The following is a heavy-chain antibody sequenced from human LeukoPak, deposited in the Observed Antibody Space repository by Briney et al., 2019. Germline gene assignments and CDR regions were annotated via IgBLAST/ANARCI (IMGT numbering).Heavy chain of an antibody. V-gene: IGHV4-39*01. CDR3: ARMLYDLGWFDP. Sequence: SETLSLTCTVSGGSISSSSYYWGWIRQPPGKGLEWIGSIYYSGSTYYNPSLKSRVTISVDTSKNQFSLKLSSVTAADTAVYYCARMLYDLGWFDPWGQGTLVTVSS. D-gene: IGHD2-8*01. CDR1: GGSISSSSYY. CDR2: IYYSGST. J-gene: IGHJ5*02.